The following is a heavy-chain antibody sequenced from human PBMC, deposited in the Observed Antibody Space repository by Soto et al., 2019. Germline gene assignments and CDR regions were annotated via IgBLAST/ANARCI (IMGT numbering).Heavy chain of an antibody. V-gene: IGHV3-30*04. J-gene: IGHJ4*02. CDR1: GFTFRNYA. CDR3: ARSRNSAVADSFDF. CDR2: ISRDGSHK. Sequence: GGSLRLSCAASGFTFRNYAIHWVRQAPGKGLEWVAVISRDGSHKYYLDSVKGRFTISRDNSKDTVNLLMNSLRDDDSAMYYCARSRNSAVADSFDFWGQGTLVTVSS. D-gene: IGHD1-26*01.